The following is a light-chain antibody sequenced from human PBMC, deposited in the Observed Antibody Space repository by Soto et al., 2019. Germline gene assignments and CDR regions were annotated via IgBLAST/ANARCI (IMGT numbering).Light chain of an antibody. Sequence: EIVLTQSPGTLSLSPGERATLSCRASQSVSINLAWYQQKPGQAPRLLIYGASSRATGIPDRFSGSGSGTDFTLTISRLEPEDFAVYHCQQYSTSPWTFGQGTKVDIK. CDR2: GAS. CDR1: QSVSIN. V-gene: IGKV3-20*01. CDR3: QQYSTSPWT. J-gene: IGKJ1*01.